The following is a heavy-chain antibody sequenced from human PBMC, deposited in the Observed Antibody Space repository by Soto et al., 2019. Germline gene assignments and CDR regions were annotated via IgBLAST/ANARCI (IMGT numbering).Heavy chain of an antibody. CDR3: ARASVATVPGDYYYYYMDV. Sequence: GASVEGSCKASGYTFTIRYMHWVRQAPGQGLEWMGIINPSGGSTSYAQKFQGRVTMTRDTSTSTVYMELSSLRSEDTAVYYCARASVATVPGDYYYYYMDVWGKGTTVTVSS. CDR1: GYTFTIRY. J-gene: IGHJ6*03. V-gene: IGHV1-46*03. CDR2: INPSGGST. D-gene: IGHD5-12*01.